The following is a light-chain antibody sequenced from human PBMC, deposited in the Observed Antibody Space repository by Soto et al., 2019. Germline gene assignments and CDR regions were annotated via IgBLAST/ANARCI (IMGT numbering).Light chain of an antibody. Sequence: QSALTQPASGSGSPGQSITISCTGTSSDVGDYNYVSGYQQQPGKATTLMIYDVSNRRSGVSDRFSGSKSGNTASLTISGLQAEDEADYYCSSSRSSSGLVVVGGGTKRTVL. CDR2: DVS. J-gene: IGLJ2*01. CDR1: SSDVGDYNY. CDR3: SSSRSSSGLVV. V-gene: IGLV2-14*01.